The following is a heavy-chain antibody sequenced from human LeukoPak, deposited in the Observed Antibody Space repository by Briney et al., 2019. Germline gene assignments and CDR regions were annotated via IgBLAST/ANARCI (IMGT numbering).Heavy chain of an antibody. CDR1: GGSISGDY. J-gene: IGHJ4*02. D-gene: IGHD6-6*01. Sequence: PSETLSLTCTVSGGSISGDYWSWIRQPPGKELEWIAFIYYSGTTNYNPSLKSRVTISIDTSKNQFSLKLSSVTAADTAVYYCARGGASSRYFDYWGRGTLVTVSS. CDR3: ARGGASSRYFDY. V-gene: IGHV4-59*01. CDR2: IYYSGTT.